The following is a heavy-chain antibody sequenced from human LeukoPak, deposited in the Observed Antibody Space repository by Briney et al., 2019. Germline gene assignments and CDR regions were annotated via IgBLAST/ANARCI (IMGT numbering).Heavy chain of an antibody. CDR2: ISSNGGTI. CDR3: ARSWGY. Sequence: AGGSLRISCAASGFTFSSYEMNGVRQAPGKGLEWVSYISSNGGTIYYADSVKGRFTISRDNAKNSLYLQMNSLRAEDTAVYYCARSWGYWGQGTLVTVSS. V-gene: IGHV3-48*03. D-gene: IGHD6-13*01. J-gene: IGHJ4*02. CDR1: GFTFSSYE.